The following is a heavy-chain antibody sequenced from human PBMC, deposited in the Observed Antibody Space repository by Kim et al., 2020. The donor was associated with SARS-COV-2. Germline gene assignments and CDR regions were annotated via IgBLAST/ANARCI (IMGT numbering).Heavy chain of an antibody. D-gene: IGHD3-3*01. CDR3: ARARGITIFGVVSNCDY. V-gene: IGHV4-59*01. Sequence: SETLSLTCTVSGGSISSYYWSWIRQPPGKGLEWIGDLYYSGSTNYNPSLKSRVTLSVDTSKNQFSLKLSSVTAADTAVYYCARARGITIFGVVSNCDYWGPGTLVTVSS. J-gene: IGHJ4*02. CDR1: GGSISSYY. CDR2: LYYSGST.